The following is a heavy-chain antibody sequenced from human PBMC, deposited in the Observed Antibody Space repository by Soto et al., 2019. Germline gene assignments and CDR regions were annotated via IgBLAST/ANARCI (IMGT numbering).Heavy chain of an antibody. V-gene: IGHV1-2*02. CDR1: GYTFTAYH. D-gene: IGHD3-10*02. CDR2: INPKFGDT. Sequence: QVRLVQSGAEVKEPGDSVRVSCEASGYTFTAYHIHWVRQAPGQGLEWMGWINPKFGDTGYAQDFQGRVSMTSDMSISTVYMELSRRTSDDTAIYYCARNMDYYYGRGSGNGHGVGGQGTTVTVFS. CDR3: ARNMDYYYGRGSGNGHGV. J-gene: IGHJ6*02.